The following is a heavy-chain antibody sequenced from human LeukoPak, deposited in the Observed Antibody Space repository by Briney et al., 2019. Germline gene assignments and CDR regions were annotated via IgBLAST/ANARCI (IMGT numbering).Heavy chain of an antibody. Sequence: ASVKVSCKASGYTFTGYYIHWMRQAPGQGLEWMGLINPNSGSTSYAQKFQGRVTMTRDTSISTAYMELSRLRSDDTAVFYCARVDYGDSRDSVCNDYWGQGTLVTVSS. CDR3: ARVDYGDSRDSVCNDY. J-gene: IGHJ4*01. D-gene: IGHD4-17*01. CDR2: INPNSGST. V-gene: IGHV1-2*02. CDR1: GYTFTGYY.